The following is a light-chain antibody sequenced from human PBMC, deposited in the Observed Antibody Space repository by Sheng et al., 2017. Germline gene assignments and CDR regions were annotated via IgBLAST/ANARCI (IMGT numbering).Light chain of an antibody. CDR1: KSVSSN. CDR3: QQYGDSPET. V-gene: IGKV3-15*01. J-gene: IGKJ1*01. CDR2: GAS. Sequence: EAVMTQSPATLSVSPGERATLSCRASKSVSSNVAWYLQKPGQAPRLLIYGASTRAPGIPARFSGSGSGTDFTLTISRLEPEDFAVYHCQQYGDSPETFGQGTKVEVK.